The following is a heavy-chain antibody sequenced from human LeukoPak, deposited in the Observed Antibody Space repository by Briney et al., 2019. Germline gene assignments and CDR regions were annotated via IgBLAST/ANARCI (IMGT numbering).Heavy chain of an antibody. D-gene: IGHD3-3*01. CDR1: GYTFTSYD. CDR3: ARAPSYDFWSGYYLSHYYYYMDV. J-gene: IGHJ6*03. Sequence: AASVTVSCKASGYTFTSYDINWVRQATGQGLEWMGWMNPNSGNTGYAQKFQGRVTITRNTSISTAYMELSSLRSEDTAVYYCARAPSYDFWSGYYLSHYYYYMDVWGKGTTVTVSS. V-gene: IGHV1-8*03. CDR2: MNPNSGNT.